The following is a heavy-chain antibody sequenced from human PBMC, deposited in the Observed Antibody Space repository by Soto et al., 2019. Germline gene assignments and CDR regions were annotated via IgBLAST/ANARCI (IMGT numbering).Heavy chain of an antibody. Sequence: SETLSLTCTVSVGSISSHYWSLFRQRPGKGLEWIGYIYYIGSTNYNPSLKSRVTISVDTYKNQFSLKLSSVTAADTAVYYCAGIHQYYFDYWGQGTMLTVSS. J-gene: IGHJ4*02. CDR3: AGIHQYYFDY. CDR2: IYYIGST. D-gene: IGHD5-18*01. V-gene: IGHV4-59*11. CDR1: VGSISSHY.